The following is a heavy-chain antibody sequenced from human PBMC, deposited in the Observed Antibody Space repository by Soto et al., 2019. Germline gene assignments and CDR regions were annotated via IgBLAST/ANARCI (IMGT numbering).Heavy chain of an antibody. CDR2: INPNSGGT. CDR3: ARDIRYCSSTSCPYGMDV. Sequence: GASVKVSCKASGYTLTGYYMHWVRQAPGQGLEWMGWINPNSGGTNYAQKFQGWVTMTRDTSISTAYMELSRLRSDDTAVYYCARDIRYCSSTSCPYGMDVWGQGTTVTVSS. D-gene: IGHD2-2*01. J-gene: IGHJ6*02. V-gene: IGHV1-2*04. CDR1: GYTLTGYY.